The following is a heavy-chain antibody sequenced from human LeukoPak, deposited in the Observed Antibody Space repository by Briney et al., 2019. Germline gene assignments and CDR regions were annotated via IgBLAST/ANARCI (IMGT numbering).Heavy chain of an antibody. J-gene: IGHJ3*02. CDR2: ISGSGGST. CDR1: GFTFSSYA. CDR3: AKDQTPYYDILTGYYEGAFDI. Sequence: GGSLRLSCAASGFTFSSYAMSWVRQAPGKGLEWVSAISGSGGSTYYADSVKGRSTISRDNSKNTLYLQMNSLRAEDTAVYYCAKDQTPYYDILTGYYEGAFDIWGQGTMVTVSS. V-gene: IGHV3-23*01. D-gene: IGHD3-9*01.